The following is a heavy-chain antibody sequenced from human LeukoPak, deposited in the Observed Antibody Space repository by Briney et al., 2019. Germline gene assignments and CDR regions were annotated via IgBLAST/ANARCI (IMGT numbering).Heavy chain of an antibody. CDR2: IYSGGST. J-gene: IGHJ4*02. CDR3: ARAPMTTVATADY. D-gene: IGHD4-11*01. V-gene: IGHV3-66*01. CDR1: GFTVSINY. Sequence: AGGSLRLSCAASGFTVSINYMSWVRQAPGKGLEWVSVIYSGGSTYHADSVKGRFTISRDNSKDTLYLQMNSLRAEDTAVYYCARAPMTTVATADYWGQGTLVTVSS.